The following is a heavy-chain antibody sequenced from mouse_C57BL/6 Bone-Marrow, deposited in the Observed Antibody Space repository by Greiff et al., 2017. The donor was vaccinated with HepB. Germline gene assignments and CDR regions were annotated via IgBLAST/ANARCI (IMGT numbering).Heavy chain of an antibody. CDR2: ISRGGSYT. J-gene: IGHJ4*01. Sequence: EVKLVESGGDLVKPGGSLKLSCAASGFTFSSYGMSWVRQTPDKRLEWVATISRGGSYTYYPDSVKGRFTLSRDNAKNTLYLQMSSLTSEDTAMYYWARHDPDYYAMDYWGQGTAVTVSS. CDR3: ARHDPDYYAMDY. V-gene: IGHV5-6*02. CDR1: GFTFSSYG.